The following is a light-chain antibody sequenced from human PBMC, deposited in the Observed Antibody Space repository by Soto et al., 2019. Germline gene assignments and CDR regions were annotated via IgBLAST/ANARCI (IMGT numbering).Light chain of an antibody. CDR1: QTVTSSY. Sequence: EIVLTQSPDILSLSPGARAPLSCRARQTVTSSYFAWYQQRPGQAPRLLIYGTSNRATGIPARFSGSGSGTDFTLTISSLEPEDFAVYYCQQRSNWPPRGTFGQGTKVDIK. CDR2: GTS. CDR3: QQRSNWPPRGT. V-gene: IGKV3-11*01. J-gene: IGKJ1*01.